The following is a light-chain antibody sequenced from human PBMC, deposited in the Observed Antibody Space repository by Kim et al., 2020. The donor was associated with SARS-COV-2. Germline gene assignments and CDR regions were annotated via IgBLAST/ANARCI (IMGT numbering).Light chain of an antibody. CDR1: QAINTW. CDR2: GSS. V-gene: IGKV1D-16*01. Sequence: DIQMTQFPSSLSASVGDRVTITCRASQAINTWLAWYQQKPGQAPKILIYGSSNLQSGVPSRFSGSGSGTDFTLTITGLQPEDFATYYCQQYTFYPITFGQGTRLEIK. J-gene: IGKJ5*01. CDR3: QQYTFYPIT.